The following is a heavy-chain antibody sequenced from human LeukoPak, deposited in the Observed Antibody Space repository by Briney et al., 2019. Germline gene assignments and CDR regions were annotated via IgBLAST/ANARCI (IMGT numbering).Heavy chain of an antibody. V-gene: IGHV3-20*04. D-gene: IGHD6-19*01. CDR3: ARDPPTGYSSGWYFDY. J-gene: IGHJ4*02. Sequence: GGSLRLSCAASGFTFDDYGMRWVRQAPGKGLEWGFGINWNGGSTGYADSVKRRFTNSRDNAKNSLYLQMSSLRAEDTALYYCARDPPTGYSSGWYFDYWGQGTLVTVSS. CDR1: GFTFDDYG. CDR2: INWNGGST.